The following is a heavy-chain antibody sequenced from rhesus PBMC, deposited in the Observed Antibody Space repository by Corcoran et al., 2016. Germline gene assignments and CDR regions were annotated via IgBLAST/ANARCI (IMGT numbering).Heavy chain of an antibody. V-gene: IGHV4-173*01. CDR3: AREGSSGSWKYFDY. J-gene: IGHJ4*01. CDR1: GGSISSNY. Sequence: QLQLQESGPGLVKPSETLSLTCAVSGGSISSNYWSWIRQPPGKGLEWIGRISGSSGSTAYNPSLKRRVTISTDTSKNQFSLKLNSVTAADTAVYYCAREGSSGSWKYFDYWGQGVLVTVSS. CDR2: ISGSSGST. D-gene: IGHD6-25*01.